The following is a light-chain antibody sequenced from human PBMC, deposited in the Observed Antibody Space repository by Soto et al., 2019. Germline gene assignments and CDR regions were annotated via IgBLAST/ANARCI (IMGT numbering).Light chain of an antibody. J-gene: IGLJ3*02. CDR1: SSDVGAYNY. CDR2: EVT. CDR3: SSFASSNTWV. V-gene: IGLV2-8*01. Sequence: QSAVTQPPSASGSPGQSVTISCTGTSSDVGAYNYVSWYQQHAGKAPKLVIYEVTKRPSGVPDRFSGSKSANTASLTVSGLQAEVEADYYCSSFASSNTWVFGGGTKLTVL.